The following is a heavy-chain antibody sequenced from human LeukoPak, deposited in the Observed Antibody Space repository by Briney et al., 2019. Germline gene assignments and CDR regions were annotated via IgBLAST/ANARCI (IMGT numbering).Heavy chain of an antibody. CDR1: GFTFNYAW. J-gene: IGHJ6*02. D-gene: IGHD1-7*01. CDR2: TVSEIDGGTT. CDR3: TTDEDWNYARKDV. Sequence: GGSLRLSCAASGFTFNYAWMSWVRQVPGKGLEWVGQTVSEIDGGTTDYATPVKGRFTISRDDSKSTLYLQMNSLKIEDTAVYYCTTDEDWNYARKDVWGQGATVIVSS. V-gene: IGHV3-15*04.